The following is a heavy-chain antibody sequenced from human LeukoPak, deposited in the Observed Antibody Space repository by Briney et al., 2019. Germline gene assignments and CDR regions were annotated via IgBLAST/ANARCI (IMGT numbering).Heavy chain of an antibody. V-gene: IGHV7-4-1*02. CDR1: GYTFTSYA. CDR3: ARDSRRIQLWLSNWFDP. J-gene: IGHJ5*02. Sequence: ASVKVSCKASGYTFTSYAMNWVRQAPGQGLEWMGWINTNTGNPTYAQGFTGRFVFSLDTSVSTAYLQISSLKAEDTAVYYCARDSRRIQLWLSNWFDPWGQGTLVIVSS. CDR2: INTNTGNP. D-gene: IGHD5-18*01.